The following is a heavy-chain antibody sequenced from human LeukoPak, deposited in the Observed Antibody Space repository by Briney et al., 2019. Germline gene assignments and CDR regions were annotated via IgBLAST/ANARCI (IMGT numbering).Heavy chain of an antibody. J-gene: IGHJ6*02. Sequence: ASVKVSCKASGGTFSSYAISWVRQAPGQGLEWMGRIIPILGIANYAQKFQGRVTITADKSTSTAYVELSSLRSEDTAVYYCARASSPFTVPPFYYYYGMDVWGQGTTVTVSS. D-gene: IGHD4-17*01. V-gene: IGHV1-69*04. CDR3: ARASSPFTVPPFYYYYGMDV. CDR2: IIPILGIA. CDR1: GGTFSSYA.